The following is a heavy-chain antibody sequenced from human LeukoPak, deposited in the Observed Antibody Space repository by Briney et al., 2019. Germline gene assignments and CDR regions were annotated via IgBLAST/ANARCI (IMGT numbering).Heavy chain of an antibody. V-gene: IGHV1-69*01. CDR2: IIPIFGTA. D-gene: IGHD2-15*01. CDR1: GGTFSIYA. Sequence: SVTVSFKASGGTFSIYAISWVRQAPGQGLEWMGGIIPIFGTANYAQKFQGRVTITADESTGTAYMELSSLRSEDTAVYYCARVTAHCSGGSCYSFRFDYWGQGTLVTVSS. J-gene: IGHJ4*02. CDR3: ARVTAHCSGGSCYSFRFDY.